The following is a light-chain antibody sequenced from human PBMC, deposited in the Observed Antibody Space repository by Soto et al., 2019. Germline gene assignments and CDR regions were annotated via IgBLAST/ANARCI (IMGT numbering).Light chain of an antibody. CDR2: EVN. CDR3: SSYTANSVTLYV. J-gene: IGLJ1*01. CDR1: SSDIGASNY. V-gene: IGLV2-14*01. Sequence: QSVLTQPASVSGSPGQSITISCTVTSSDIGASNYVSWYQQHPGKAPKVMIYEVNNRPSGVSNRFSGSKSGNTASLTISGLQAEDEADYYCSSYTANSVTLYVFGTGTKVTVL.